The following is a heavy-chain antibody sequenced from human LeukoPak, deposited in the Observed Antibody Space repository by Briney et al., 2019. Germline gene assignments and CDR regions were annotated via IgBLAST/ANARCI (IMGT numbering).Heavy chain of an antibody. D-gene: IGHD3-3*01. V-gene: IGHV1-18*01. J-gene: IGHJ4*02. CDR1: GYTFTSYG. Sequence: ASVKVSCKASGYTFTSYGISWVRQAPGQGLEWMGWISAYNGNTNYAQKLQGRVTMTTDTSTSTAYMELRSLRSDDTAVYYCARAPRYLLRFLEWLHYFDYWGQGTLVTVSS. CDR3: ARAPRYLLRFLEWLHYFDY. CDR2: ISAYNGNT.